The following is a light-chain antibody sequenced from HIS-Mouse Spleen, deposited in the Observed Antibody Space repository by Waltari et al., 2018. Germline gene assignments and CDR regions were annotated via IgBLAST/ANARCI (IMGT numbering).Light chain of an antibody. J-gene: IGLJ3*02. Sequence: QSALTQPASVSGSPGQSITIPCTGTSRYVGSYHFVPWYQQHPGKAPKLMIYEGSKRPSGVSNRFSGSKSGNTASLTISGLQAQDEADYYCCSYAGSSTLVFGGGTKLTVL. V-gene: IGLV2-23*01. CDR2: EGS. CDR1: SRYVGSYHF. CDR3: CSYAGSSTLV.